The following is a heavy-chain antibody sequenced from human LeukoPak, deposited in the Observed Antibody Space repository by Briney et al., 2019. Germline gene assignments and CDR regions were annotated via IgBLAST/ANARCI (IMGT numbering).Heavy chain of an antibody. J-gene: IGHJ4*02. V-gene: IGHV4-39*01. CDR2: IYYSGST. CDR3: ASVEYSSGWYAFDY. Sequence: SETLSLTCTVSGGSISISSYYWGWIRQPPGKGLEWIGSIYYSGSTYYNPSLKSRVTISVDTSKNQFSLKLSSVTAADTAVYYCASVEYSSGWYAFDYWGQGTLVTVSS. CDR1: GGSISISSYY. D-gene: IGHD6-19*01.